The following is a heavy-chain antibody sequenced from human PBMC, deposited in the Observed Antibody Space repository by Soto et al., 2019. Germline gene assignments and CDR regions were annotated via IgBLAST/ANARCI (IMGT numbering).Heavy chain of an antibody. CDR2: IIPIFGTA. D-gene: IGHD2-2*01. Sequence: SVKVSCKASGGTFSSYAISWVRQAPGQGLEWMGGIIPIFGTANYAQKFQGRVTITADESTSTAYMELSSLRSEDTAVYYCVRDPIHCISTNCYVNWGQGTLVTVSS. V-gene: IGHV1-69*13. CDR1: GGTFSSYA. CDR3: VRDPIHCISTNCYVN. J-gene: IGHJ1*01.